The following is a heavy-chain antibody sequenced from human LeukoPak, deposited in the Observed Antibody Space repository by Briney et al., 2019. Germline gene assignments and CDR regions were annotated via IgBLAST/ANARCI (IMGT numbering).Heavy chain of an antibody. V-gene: IGHV3-23*01. CDR2: ISGSGGSP. J-gene: IGHJ4*02. CDR3: AKQGGYDWDVFDY. CDR1: GFTFSSYA. D-gene: IGHD5-12*01. Sequence: GGSLRLSCAASGFTFSSYAMSWVRQAPGKGLEWVSSISGSGGSPYYAGSVKGRFTISRDNSKNTLYLQMNSLRAEDTAVYYCAKQGGYDWDVFDYWGQGTLVTVSS.